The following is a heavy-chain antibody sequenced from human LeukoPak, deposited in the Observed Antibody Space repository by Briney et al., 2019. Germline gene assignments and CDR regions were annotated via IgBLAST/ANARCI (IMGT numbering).Heavy chain of an antibody. V-gene: IGHV3-30*18. J-gene: IGHJ6*02. Sequence: GRSLGLSCAASGFTFSSYGMHWVRQAPGKGLEWVAVISYDGSNKYYADSVKGRFTISRDNSKNTLYLQMNSLRAEDTAVYYCAKTGITGTTHDYYYGMDVWGQGTTVTVSS. D-gene: IGHD1-7*01. CDR1: GFTFSSYG. CDR3: AKTGITGTTHDYYYGMDV. CDR2: ISYDGSNK.